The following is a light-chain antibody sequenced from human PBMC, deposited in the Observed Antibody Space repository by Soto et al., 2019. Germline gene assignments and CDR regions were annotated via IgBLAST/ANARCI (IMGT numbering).Light chain of an antibody. CDR1: NIGSKS. CDR2: YDS. Sequence: SYELTQPPSVSVAPGKTARITCGGNNIGSKSVHWYQQKPGQAPVLVIYYDSDRPSGIPERFSGCNSGNTATLTISRVEAGDEADYYCQVWDSSSDHRAVFGGGTQLTVL. J-gene: IGLJ7*01. V-gene: IGLV3-21*04. CDR3: QVWDSSSDHRAV.